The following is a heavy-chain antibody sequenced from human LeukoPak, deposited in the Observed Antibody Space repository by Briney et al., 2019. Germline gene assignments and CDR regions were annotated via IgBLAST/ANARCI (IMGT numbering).Heavy chain of an antibody. CDR2: IYSGGST. V-gene: IGHV3-53*01. J-gene: IGHJ4*02. CDR1: GFTVSSNY. D-gene: IGHD3-22*01. Sequence: GGSLRLSCAVSGFTVSSNYMSWVRQAPGKELEWVSVIYSGGSTHYADSVKGRFTISRDNSENTLFLQMNSLRAEDTAVYYCAKGGVYYYDSSGYYYDCWGQGTLVTVSS. CDR3: AKGGVYYYDSSGYYYDC.